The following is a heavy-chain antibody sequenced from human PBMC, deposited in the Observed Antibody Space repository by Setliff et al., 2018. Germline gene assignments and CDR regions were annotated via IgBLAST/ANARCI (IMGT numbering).Heavy chain of an antibody. CDR3: AAVGIDAGGGWFDP. CDR2: IYYRGTT. V-gene: IGHV4-59*01. CDR1: GGFIRDYY. J-gene: IGHJ5*02. D-gene: IGHD1-26*01. Sequence: PSETLSLTCTVSGGFIRDYYWNWIRQSPGKGLEWISYIYYRGTTNYNSSLKSRVTISIDMSKNQFSLKLSSATAADTAVYFCAAVGIDAGGGWFDPWGQGTLVTVSS.